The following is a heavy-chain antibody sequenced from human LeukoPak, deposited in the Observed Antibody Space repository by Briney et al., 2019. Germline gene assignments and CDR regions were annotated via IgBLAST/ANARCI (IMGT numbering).Heavy chain of an antibody. CDR3: ARGESFAFAN. Sequence: PGGSLRLSCAASGFTFSGSAMHWVRQASGKGLEWVGRIRSKANSYATAYAASVKGRFTISRDNSKDTLYLQMNSLRAEDTAVYYCARGESFAFANWGQGTMVTVSS. J-gene: IGHJ3*02. D-gene: IGHD2-21*01. CDR1: GFTFSGSA. V-gene: IGHV3-73*01. CDR2: IRSKANSYAT.